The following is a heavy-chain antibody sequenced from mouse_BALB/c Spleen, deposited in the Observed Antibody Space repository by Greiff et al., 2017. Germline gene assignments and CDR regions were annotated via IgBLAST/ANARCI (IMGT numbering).Heavy chain of an antibody. J-gene: IGHJ3*01. Sequence: EVQRVESGGGLVQPGGSLKLSCAASGFTFSSYTMSWVRQTPEKRLEWVAYISNGGGSTYYPDTVKGRFTISRDNAKNTLYLQMSSLKSEDTAMYYCARHEGSWGQGTLVTVSA. CDR1: GFTFSSYT. V-gene: IGHV5-12-2*01. CDR3: ARHEGS. CDR2: ISNGGGST.